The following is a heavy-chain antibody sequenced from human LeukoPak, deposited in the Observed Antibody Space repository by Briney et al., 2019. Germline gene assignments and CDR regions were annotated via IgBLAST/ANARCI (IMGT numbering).Heavy chain of an antibody. D-gene: IGHD6-19*01. Sequence: ASVKVSCKASGYTFTSYGISWVRQAPGQGLEWMGWISAYNGNTNYAQKLQGRVTMTTDTSTSTAYMELRSLRSDDTAVYYCARDTHSSGWYYDAFDIWGQGTMVTVSS. CDR3: ARDTHSSGWYYDAFDI. CDR2: ISAYNGNT. V-gene: IGHV1-18*01. J-gene: IGHJ3*02. CDR1: GYTFTSYG.